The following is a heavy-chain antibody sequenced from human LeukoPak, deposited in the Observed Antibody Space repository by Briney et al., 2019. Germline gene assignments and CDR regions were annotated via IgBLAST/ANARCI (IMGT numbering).Heavy chain of an antibody. J-gene: IGHJ3*02. V-gene: IGHV4-34*01. Sequence: SETLSLTCAVYGGSFSGSYWSWIRQPPGKGLEWIGEINHSGSTNYNPSLKSRVTISVDTSKNQFSLKLSSVTAADTAVYYCARGLVVVVAAIDAFDIWGQGTMVTVSS. CDR2: INHSGST. CDR3: ARGLVVVVAAIDAFDI. CDR1: GGSFSGSY. D-gene: IGHD2-15*01.